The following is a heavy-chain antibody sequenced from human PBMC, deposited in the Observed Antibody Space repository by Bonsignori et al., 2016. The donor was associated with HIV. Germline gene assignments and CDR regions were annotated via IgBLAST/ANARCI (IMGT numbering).Heavy chain of an antibody. D-gene: IGHD6-6*01. J-gene: IGHJ2*01. CDR1: GYSISSGYY. V-gene: IGHV4-38-2*01. CDR2: IYHSGST. Sequence: SETLSLTCAVSGYSISSGYYWGWIRQPPGKGLEWIGSIYHSGSTYYNPSLKSRVTISVDTSKNQFSLKLSSVTAADTAVYYCARRSIARDWYFDLWGRGTLVTVSS. CDR3: ARRSIARDWYFDL.